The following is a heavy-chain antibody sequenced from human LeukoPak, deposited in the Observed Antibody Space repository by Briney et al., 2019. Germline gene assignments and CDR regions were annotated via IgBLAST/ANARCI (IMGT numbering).Heavy chain of an antibody. CDR1: GYTFTGYY. Sequence: ASVKVSCKASGYTFTGYYMHWVRQAPGQGLEWMGWINPNSGGTNYAQKLQGRVTMTTDTSTSTAYMELRSLRSDDTAVYYCARDWVGATPFDPWGQGTLVTVSS. J-gene: IGHJ5*02. V-gene: IGHV1-2*02. D-gene: IGHD1-26*01. CDR3: ARDWVGATPFDP. CDR2: INPNSGGT.